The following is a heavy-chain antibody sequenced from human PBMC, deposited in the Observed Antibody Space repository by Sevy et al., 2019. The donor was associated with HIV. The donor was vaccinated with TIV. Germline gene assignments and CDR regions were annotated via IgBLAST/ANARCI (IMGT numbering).Heavy chain of an antibody. V-gene: IGHV1-69*04. CDR1: GGTFSSYA. CDR2: IIPILGIA. Sequence: ASVKVSCKASGGTFSSYAISWVRQAPGQGLEWMGRIIPILGIANYAQKFQGRVTITADKSTSTAYMELSSLRSEDMAVYNCARDGGDDSNYGDYEGGGYGMDVWGQGTTVTVSS. CDR3: ARDGGDDSNYGDYEGGGYGMDV. D-gene: IGHD4-17*01. J-gene: IGHJ6*02.